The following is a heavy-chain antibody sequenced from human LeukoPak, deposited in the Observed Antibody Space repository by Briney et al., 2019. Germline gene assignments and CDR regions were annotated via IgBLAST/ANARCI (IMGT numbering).Heavy chain of an antibody. Sequence: GRSLRLCWAASGFIFSSYGMQWVRQAPGKGLEWVAVIPYDGSNKYYADSVKGRFTISRDNSKITLYLQMNSLRAEDTAVYYCAKDRDEGWLYYYYHGRDVWGKGPADTVSS. CDR3: AKDRDEGWLYYYYHGRDV. CDR1: GFIFSSYG. D-gene: IGHD6-19*01. CDR2: IPYDGSNK. J-gene: IGHJ6*04. V-gene: IGHV3-30*18.